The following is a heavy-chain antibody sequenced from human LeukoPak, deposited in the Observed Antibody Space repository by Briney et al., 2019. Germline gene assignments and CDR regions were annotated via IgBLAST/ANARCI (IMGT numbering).Heavy chain of an antibody. V-gene: IGHV4-61*02. J-gene: IGHJ4*02. CDR3: ASALLVTSFDY. Sequence: SETLSLTCTVSGGSISSGSYYWSWIRQPAGKGLEWIGRIYTSGSTNYNPSLKSRVTISVDTSKNHFSLKLSSVTAADTAVYYCASALLVTSFDYWGQGTLVTVSS. D-gene: IGHD2-8*02. CDR2: IYTSGST. CDR1: GGSISSGSYY.